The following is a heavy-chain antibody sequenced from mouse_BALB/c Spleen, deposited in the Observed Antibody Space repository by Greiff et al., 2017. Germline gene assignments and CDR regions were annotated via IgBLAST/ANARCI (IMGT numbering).Heavy chain of an antibody. CDR3: SRWDDFYDCAYFAY. CDR1: GFTFSSFG. V-gene: IGHV5-17*02. D-gene: IGHD1-1*01. Sequence: EVQLVESGGGLVQPGGSRKLSCAASGFTFSSFGMHWVRQAPEKGLEWVAYIRSGSSTIYYADTVKGRFTISRDNPKNTLFLQMTSLRSEDTAMYYCSRWDDFYDCAYFAYWGQGPLVTVSA. CDR2: IRSGSSTI. J-gene: IGHJ3*01.